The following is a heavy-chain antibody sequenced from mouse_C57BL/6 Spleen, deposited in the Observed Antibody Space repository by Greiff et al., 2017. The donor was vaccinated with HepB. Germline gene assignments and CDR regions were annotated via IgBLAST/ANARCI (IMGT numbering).Heavy chain of an antibody. Sequence: QVQLQQSGAELVKPGASVKLSCKASGYTFTEYTIHWVKQRSGQGLEWIGWFYPGSGSIKYNEKFKDKATLTADKSSSTVYMELSRLTSEDSAVYFCARHEGVPPGDYGSSPYAMDYWGQGTSVTVSS. D-gene: IGHD1-1*01. J-gene: IGHJ4*01. CDR3: ARHEGVPPGDYGSSPYAMDY. V-gene: IGHV1-62-2*01. CDR1: GYTFTEYT. CDR2: FYPGSGSI.